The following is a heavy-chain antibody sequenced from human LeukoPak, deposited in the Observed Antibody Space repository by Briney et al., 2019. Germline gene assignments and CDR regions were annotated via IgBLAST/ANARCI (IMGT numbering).Heavy chain of an antibody. Sequence: QPGRSLRLSCAASGFTFDDYAMPWVRQAPGKGLEWVSGISGSGGSTYYADSVKGRFTISRDNSKNTLYLQMNSLRAEDTAVYYCAKDLYDSSGYYYVVTAFDIWGQGTMVTVSS. CDR1: GFTFDDYA. D-gene: IGHD3-22*01. CDR3: AKDLYDSSGYYYVVTAFDI. CDR2: ISGSGGST. V-gene: IGHV3-23*01. J-gene: IGHJ3*02.